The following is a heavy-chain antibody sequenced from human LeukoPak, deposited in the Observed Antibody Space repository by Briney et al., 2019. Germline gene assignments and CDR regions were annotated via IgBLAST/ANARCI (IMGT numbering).Heavy chain of an antibody. V-gene: IGHV4-59*12. Sequence: SETLSLTCTVSGGSISGYYWSWIRQPPGRGLEWIGYISYSGSTNYNPSLKSRVSISVDTSKNQFSLKMRSVTAADTAVYYCARGHIVVGPSALFRRLGVYYFDYWGQGTLVSVSS. J-gene: IGHJ4*02. D-gene: IGHD2-2*01. CDR1: GGSISGYY. CDR3: ARGHIVVGPSALFRRLGVYYFDY. CDR2: ISYSGST.